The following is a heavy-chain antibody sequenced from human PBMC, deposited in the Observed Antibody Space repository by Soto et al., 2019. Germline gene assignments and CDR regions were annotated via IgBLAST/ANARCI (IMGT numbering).Heavy chain of an antibody. CDR1: GGSISSYY. J-gene: IGHJ6*03. Sequence: QVQLQESGPGLVKPSETLSLTCTVSGGSISSYYWSWIRQPPGKGLEWIGYIYYSGSTNYNPSLKSRVTISVDTSKNQFSLKLSSVTAADTAVYYCARVSGYYYYYYMDVWGKGTTVTVSS. V-gene: IGHV4-59*01. CDR3: ARVSGYYYYYYMDV. CDR2: IYYSGST.